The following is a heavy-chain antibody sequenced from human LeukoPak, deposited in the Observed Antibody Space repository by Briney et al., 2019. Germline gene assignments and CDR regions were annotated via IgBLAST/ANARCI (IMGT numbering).Heavy chain of an antibody. CDR3: ARESATSGWLFDY. V-gene: IGHV3-64*01. CDR1: GFIFSTYA. J-gene: IGHJ4*02. CDR2: ISNHGGST. D-gene: IGHD6-19*01. Sequence: PGGSLRLSCAASGFIFSTYAMHWVRQAPGKGLEYVSAISNHGGSTYYANSVKGRFIISRDNSKNTLYLQMGNLRIEDMAVDYCARESATSGWLFDYWGEGTLVTVSS.